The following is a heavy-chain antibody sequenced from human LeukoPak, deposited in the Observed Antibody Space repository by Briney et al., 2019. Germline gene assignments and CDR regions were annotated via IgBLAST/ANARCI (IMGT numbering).Heavy chain of an antibody. J-gene: IGHJ4*02. D-gene: IGHD6-13*01. Sequence: PGGYLSLYCAASGFTFSSYWRSWVRQAPGKGLGWVANMKYDGSEKYYVDSVKGRFTISSDNAKNSLYLQMNSLRAEDTAVYYCARDIEAAGLFLDYWGQGTLVTVSS. CDR1: GFTFSSYW. V-gene: IGHV3-7*01. CDR2: MKYDGSEK. CDR3: ARDIEAAGLFLDY.